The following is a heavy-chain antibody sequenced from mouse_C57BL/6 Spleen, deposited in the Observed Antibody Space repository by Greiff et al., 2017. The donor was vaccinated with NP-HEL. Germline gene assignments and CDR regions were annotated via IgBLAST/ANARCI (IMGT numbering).Heavy chain of an antibody. CDR3: ARAGWYAMDY. Sequence: VQLQQSGAELVKPGASVKLSCKASGYTFTSYWMHWVKQRPGQGLEWIGMIHPNSGSTNYNEKFKSKATLTVDKSSSTAYMQLSSLTSEDSAVYYCARAGWYAMDYWGQGTSVTVSS. D-gene: IGHD2-2*01. CDR2: IHPNSGST. CDR1: GYTFTSYW. V-gene: IGHV1-64*01. J-gene: IGHJ4*01.